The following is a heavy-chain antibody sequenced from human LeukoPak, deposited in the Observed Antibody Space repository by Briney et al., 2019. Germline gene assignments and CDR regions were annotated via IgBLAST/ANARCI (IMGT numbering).Heavy chain of an antibody. CDR3: GAAAQSLNRFDY. CDR1: GGSISSYY. D-gene: IGHD6-13*01. V-gene: IGHV4-59*08. CDR2: IYYSGST. Sequence: PSETLSLTCTVSGGSISSYYWSWIRQPPGKGLEWIGYIYYSGSTNYNPSLKSRVTISVDTSKNQFSLKLSSVTAADTAVYYCGAAAQSLNRFDYWGQGTLVTVSS. J-gene: IGHJ4*02.